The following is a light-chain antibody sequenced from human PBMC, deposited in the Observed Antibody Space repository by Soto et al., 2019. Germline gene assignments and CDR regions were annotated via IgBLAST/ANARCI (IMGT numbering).Light chain of an antibody. CDR1: QSVSSSY. J-gene: IGKJ1*01. CDR3: QQYGSSPLST. Sequence: EIVLTQSPGTLSLSPGERATLSCRASQSVSSSYLAWYQQKPGQAPRLLIYGASSRATGIPDRFSGSGSGTDFTLTISRLEPEDFAVYYCQQYGSSPLSTFGQGTKVAIK. CDR2: GAS. V-gene: IGKV3-20*01.